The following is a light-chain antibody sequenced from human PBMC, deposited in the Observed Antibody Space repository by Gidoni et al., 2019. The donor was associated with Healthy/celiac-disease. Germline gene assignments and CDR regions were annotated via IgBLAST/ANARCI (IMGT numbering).Light chain of an antibody. CDR2: GAS. V-gene: IGKV3-20*01. CDR3: QQYGSSPLT. CDR1: HSVISSY. Sequence: IMLTQSPGTLSLSPVERATLSCRASHSVISSYLAWYQQKPGQAPRLLIYGASSRATGIPDRFSGSGSGTDFTLTISRLEPEDFAVYYCQQYGSSPLTFGGGTKVEIK. J-gene: IGKJ4*01.